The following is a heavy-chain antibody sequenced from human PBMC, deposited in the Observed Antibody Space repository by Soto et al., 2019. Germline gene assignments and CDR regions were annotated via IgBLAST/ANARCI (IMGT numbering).Heavy chain of an antibody. V-gene: IGHV3-21*01. CDR1: RFSFSDYS. CDR3: ARDGAFCSGTGCRDYYHYMDF. D-gene: IGHD2-2*01. Sequence: EVQLVESGGGLVKPGGSLRLSCAASRFSFSDYSMNWVRQAPGKGLEWVSSISGSTSYTYYADSLQGGFTVSRDNAEKSLYLQMNSLRAEDTAVYYCARDGAFCSGTGCRDYYHYMDFWGKGTTVTVSS. CDR2: ISGSTSYT. J-gene: IGHJ6*03.